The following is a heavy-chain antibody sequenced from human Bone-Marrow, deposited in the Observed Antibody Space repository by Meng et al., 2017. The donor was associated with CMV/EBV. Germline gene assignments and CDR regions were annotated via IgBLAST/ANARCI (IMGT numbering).Heavy chain of an antibody. CDR2: IYYSGST. Sequence: SETLSLTCTVSGGFISSSSYYWGWIRQPPGKGLEWIGCIYYSGSTYYNPSLKSRVTISVNTSKNPFSLKLSAVTAADTAVYYCARTFSSSWASEDSNYFDYWGQGTLVTVSS. J-gene: IGHJ4*02. CDR3: ARTFSSSWASEDSNYFDY. D-gene: IGHD6-13*01. V-gene: IGHV4-39*01. CDR1: GGFISSSSYY.